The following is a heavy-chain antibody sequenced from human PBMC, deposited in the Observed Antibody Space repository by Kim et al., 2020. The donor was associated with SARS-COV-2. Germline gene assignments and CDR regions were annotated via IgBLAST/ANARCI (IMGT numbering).Heavy chain of an antibody. CDR2: IYSDGST. J-gene: IGHJ5*02. V-gene: IGHV3-66*01. CDR3: ARDVYYGDGRFDP. D-gene: IGHD4-17*01. CDR1: GFTVTTNY. Sequence: GGSLRLSCAASGFTVTTNYMSWVRQAPGKGLEWVSLIYSDGSTYYADSVKGRFTISRDDSKNNLYLQMNSLRADDTAVDYCARDVYYGDGRFDPWGQGTLVTVSS.